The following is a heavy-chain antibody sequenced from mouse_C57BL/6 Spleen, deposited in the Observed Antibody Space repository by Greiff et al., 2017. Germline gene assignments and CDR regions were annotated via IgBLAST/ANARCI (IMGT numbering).Heavy chain of an antibody. V-gene: IGHV5-17*01. Sequence: EVQGVESGGGLVKPGGSLKLSCAASGFTFSDYGLHWVRQAPEKGLEWVAYISSGSSTIYYADTVKGRFTISRDNAKNTLFLQLTSLRSEDTAMYYCARRLFYAMDYWGQGTSVTVSS. CDR2: ISSGSSTI. D-gene: IGHD2-12*01. CDR1: GFTFSDYG. CDR3: ARRLFYAMDY. J-gene: IGHJ4*01.